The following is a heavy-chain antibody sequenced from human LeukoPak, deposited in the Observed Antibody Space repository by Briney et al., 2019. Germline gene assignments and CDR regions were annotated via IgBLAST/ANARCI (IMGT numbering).Heavy chain of an antibody. V-gene: IGHV3-23*01. J-gene: IGHJ4*02. Sequence: GGSLRLSCAASGFTVSSNYMSWVRQAPGKGLEWVSGVTGSGGSTNYADSVKGRFTISRDNSKNTLYLQMNSLRAEGTAVYYCAKGPEFYYGSGSYILDYWGQGTLVTGSS. CDR3: AKGPEFYYGSGSYILDY. CDR1: GFTVSSNY. CDR2: VTGSGGST. D-gene: IGHD3-10*01.